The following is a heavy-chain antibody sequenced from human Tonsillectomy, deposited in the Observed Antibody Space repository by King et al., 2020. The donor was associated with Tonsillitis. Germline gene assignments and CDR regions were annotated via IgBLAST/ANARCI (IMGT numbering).Heavy chain of an antibody. CDR2: MNPDSGNT. CDR1: GYTFTSYE. CDR3: ARDGDDYGDAFDI. J-gene: IGHJ3*02. D-gene: IGHD4-17*01. Sequence: QLVQSGAEVKKPGASVKVSCKASGYTFTSYEINWVRQATGQGLEWMGWMNPDSGNTGFAEKFQGRVTMTRDSSIRTAYMELSSLRSDDTAVYYCARDGDDYGDAFDIWGQGTMVTVSS. V-gene: IGHV1-8*02.